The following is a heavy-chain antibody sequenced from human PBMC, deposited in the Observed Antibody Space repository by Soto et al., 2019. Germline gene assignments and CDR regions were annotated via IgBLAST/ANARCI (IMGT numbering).Heavy chain of an antibody. J-gene: IGHJ4*02. CDR2: INQDGFGK. Sequence: EVQLVESGGGLVQPGGSLRLSCVISGSTLSSHWMTWVRQAPGKGLEWVASINQDGFGKHYLDSVKGRFTISRDTAKSSLYLQMDSLRVEDTDVYYCAKDHGSGSYPYWGQGTLVTVS. CDR3: AKDHGSGSYPY. D-gene: IGHD1-26*01. CDR1: GSTLSSHW. V-gene: IGHV3-7*05.